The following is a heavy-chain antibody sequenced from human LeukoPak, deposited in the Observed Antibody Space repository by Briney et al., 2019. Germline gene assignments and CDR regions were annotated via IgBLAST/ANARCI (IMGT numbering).Heavy chain of an antibody. CDR2: MNPNSGNT. CDR1: GYTFTSYD. J-gene: IGHJ3*02. V-gene: IGHV1-8*03. Sequence: ASVKVSCKASGYTFTSYDINWVRQATGQGLEWMGWMNPNSGNTGYAQKFQGRVTITADESTSTAYMELSSLRSEDTAVYYCARVHAQDFGVVSDHDAFDIWGQGTMVTVSS. CDR3: ARVHAQDFGVVSDHDAFDI. D-gene: IGHD3-3*01.